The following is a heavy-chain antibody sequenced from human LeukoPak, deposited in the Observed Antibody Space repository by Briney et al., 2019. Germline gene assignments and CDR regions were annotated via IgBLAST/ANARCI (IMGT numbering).Heavy chain of an antibody. Sequence: PGGSLRLSCAASGFTFSDFGMNWVRQAPGKGLEWVASISYGGTEFYADSVKGRFAISRDTSTNTLSLQMNSLRAEDTAVYFCARRTGDTRFCSRFSCFLPDYWGQGTLVTVSS. CDR1: GFTFSDFG. V-gene: IGHV3-30*01. J-gene: IGHJ4*02. D-gene: IGHD2-2*01. CDR3: ARRTGDTRFCSRFSCFLPDY. CDR2: ISYGGTE.